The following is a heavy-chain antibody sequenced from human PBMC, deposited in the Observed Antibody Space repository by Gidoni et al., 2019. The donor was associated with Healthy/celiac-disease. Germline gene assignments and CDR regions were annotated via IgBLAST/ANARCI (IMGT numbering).Heavy chain of an antibody. CDR2: IRWDGGST. D-gene: IGHD5-12*01. Sequence: DVQLVESGGVVVQPGGSLRLSCAASGFPFDGYAMHWVRQAPGKGLEWVSLIRWDGGSTYYADSVKGRFTISRDNSKNSLYLQMNSLRAEDTALYYCAKVAGYSGYSRGGTAMVGSDYWGQGTLVTVSS. CDR3: AKVAGYSGYSRGGTAMVGSDY. V-gene: IGHV3-43D*03. CDR1: GFPFDGYA. J-gene: IGHJ4*02.